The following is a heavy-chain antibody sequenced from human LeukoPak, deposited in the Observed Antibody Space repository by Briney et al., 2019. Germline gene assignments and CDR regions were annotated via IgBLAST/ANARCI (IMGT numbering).Heavy chain of an antibody. Sequence: GGSLRLSCAASGFTFSSYAMSWVRQAPGKGLEWVSAISGSGGSTYYADSVKGRFTISRDNSKNTLYLQMNSLRAEDTAVYYCARDLSVLRSLEWLAKTYYYGMDVWGQGTTVTVSS. V-gene: IGHV3-23*01. CDR3: ARDLSVLRSLEWLAKTYYYGMDV. J-gene: IGHJ6*02. CDR1: GFTFSSYA. D-gene: IGHD3-3*01. CDR2: ISGSGGST.